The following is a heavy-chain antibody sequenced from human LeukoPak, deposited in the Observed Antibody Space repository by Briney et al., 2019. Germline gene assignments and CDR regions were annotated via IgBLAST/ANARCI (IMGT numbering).Heavy chain of an antibody. CDR3: ARRRWIAVAHEFDP. CDR1: GGSINTNDIY. D-gene: IGHD6-19*01. J-gene: IGHJ5*02. CDR2: KYYTGST. V-gene: IGHV4-39*07. Sequence: SETLSLTCTVSGGSINTNDIYWAWIRQSPGKGLEWIANKYYTGSTYYNPSLKSRVAMSVDTSKNQFSLKLSSVTAADTAVYYCARRRWIAVAHEFDPWGQGTLVTASS.